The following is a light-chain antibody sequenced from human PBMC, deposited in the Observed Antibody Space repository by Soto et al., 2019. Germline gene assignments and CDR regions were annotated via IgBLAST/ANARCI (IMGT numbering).Light chain of an antibody. CDR3: QQYNDWPPWT. CDR2: GAS. J-gene: IGKJ1*01. Sequence: EIVMTQSPATLSVSPGDRATLSCRASQSVSNNLAWYQQRPGQAPRPLIYGASTRATGIPARFSGSGSGTEFTLTISSLQSEDFAVYYCQQYNDWPPWTFGQGTKVDIK. CDR1: QSVSNN. V-gene: IGKV3-15*01.